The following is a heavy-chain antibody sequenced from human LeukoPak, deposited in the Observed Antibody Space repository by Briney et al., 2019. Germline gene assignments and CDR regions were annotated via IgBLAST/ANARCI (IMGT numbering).Heavy chain of an antibody. Sequence: KTSETLSLTCVVYGGSFSGYYWSWIRQPLGKGLEWIGEINHSGSTNYNPSLKSRVTISVDTSKNQFSLKLSSVTAADTAVYYCARSSARNYDFWSGYGKASGAFDIWGQGTMVTVSS. V-gene: IGHV4-34*01. D-gene: IGHD3-3*01. CDR2: INHSGST. J-gene: IGHJ3*02. CDR1: GGSFSGYY. CDR3: ARSSARNYDFWSGYGKASGAFDI.